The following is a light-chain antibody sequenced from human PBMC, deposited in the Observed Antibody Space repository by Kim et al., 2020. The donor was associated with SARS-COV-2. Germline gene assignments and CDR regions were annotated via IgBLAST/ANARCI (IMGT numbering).Light chain of an antibody. V-gene: IGKV3-15*01. CDR1: QSVSSN. CDR3: QQYDNWPGT. CDR2: GAS. Sequence: SPGARATLSCRASQSVSSNLAWYQQTPGQAPKLLIYGASTRATGIPARFSGSGSGTEFTLTINSLQSEDFAVYYCQQYDNWPGTFGQGTKVDIK. J-gene: IGKJ1*01.